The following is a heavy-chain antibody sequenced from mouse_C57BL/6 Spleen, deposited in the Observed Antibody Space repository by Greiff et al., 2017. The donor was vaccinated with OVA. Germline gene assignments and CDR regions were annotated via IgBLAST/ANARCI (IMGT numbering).Heavy chain of an antibody. CDR3: ARYWDYFDY. D-gene: IGHD4-1*01. J-gene: IGHJ2*01. Sequence: EVQLQQSGPELVKPGASVKISCKASGYTFTDYYMNWVKQSHGKSLEWIGDINPNNGGTSYNQKFKGKATLTVDKSSSTAYMELRSLTSEDSAVYYCARYWDYFDYWGKGTTLTVSS. CDR1: GYTFTDYY. V-gene: IGHV1-26*01. CDR2: INPNNGGT.